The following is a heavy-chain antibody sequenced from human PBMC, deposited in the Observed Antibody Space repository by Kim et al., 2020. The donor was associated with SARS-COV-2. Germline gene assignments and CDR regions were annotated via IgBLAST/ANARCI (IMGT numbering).Heavy chain of an antibody. CDR1: GHTFTSYG. V-gene: IGHV1-18*04. CDR2: ISAYNGNT. CDR3: ARDTDIVVVVATELDY. D-gene: IGHD2-15*01. Sequence: ASVKVSCKASGHTFTSYGISWVRQAPGQGLEWMGWISAYNGNTNYAQKLLGRVTMTTDTSTSTAYMELRSLRSDDTAVYYCARDTDIVVVVATELDYWGQGTLVTVSS. J-gene: IGHJ4*02.